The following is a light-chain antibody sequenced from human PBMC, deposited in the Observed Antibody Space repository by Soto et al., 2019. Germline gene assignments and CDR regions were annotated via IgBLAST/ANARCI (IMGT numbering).Light chain of an antibody. Sequence: EIVMTQSPATLSVSPGERATLSCRASQSVSSNLAWYQQKPGQAPRLLIYGASTRATGIPARFSGSGSGTDFTLTISSLQSEDFAVYYCQQYDNWPETSGQGTKVDIK. V-gene: IGKV3-15*01. J-gene: IGKJ1*01. CDR1: QSVSSN. CDR2: GAS. CDR3: QQYDNWPET.